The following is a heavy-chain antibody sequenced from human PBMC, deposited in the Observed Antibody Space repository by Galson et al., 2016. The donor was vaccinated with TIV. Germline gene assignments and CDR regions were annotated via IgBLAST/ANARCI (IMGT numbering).Heavy chain of an antibody. Sequence: SVKVSCKASGGIFRNYPISWVRQAPGQGLEWMGGIIPIFNIADYAQKFQGRVTITADGSARTVSMELSSLRSDDTAVYYCARAGGGYHDTYWYFDLWGRGTLVTVSS. CDR1: GGIFRNYP. CDR2: IIPIFNIA. CDR3: ARAGGGYHDTYWYFDL. D-gene: IGHD3-22*01. V-gene: IGHV1-69*13. J-gene: IGHJ2*01.